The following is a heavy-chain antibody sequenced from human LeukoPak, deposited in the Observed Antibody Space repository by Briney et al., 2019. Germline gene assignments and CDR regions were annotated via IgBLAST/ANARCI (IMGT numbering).Heavy chain of an antibody. CDR3: ARSLAGTTSKYYYYYGMDV. CDR1: GGTFSSYA. Sequence: ASVKVSCKASGGTFSSYAISWVRQAPGQGLEWMGGIIPIFGTANYAQKFQGRVTITADESTSTAYMELSSLRSEDTAVHYCARSLAGTTSKYYYYYGMDVWGQGTTVTVSS. D-gene: IGHD1-7*01. CDR2: IIPIFGTA. V-gene: IGHV1-69*13. J-gene: IGHJ6*02.